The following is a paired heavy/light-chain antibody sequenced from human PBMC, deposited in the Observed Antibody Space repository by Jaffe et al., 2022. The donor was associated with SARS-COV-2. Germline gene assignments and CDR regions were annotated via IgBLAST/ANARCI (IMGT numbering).Light chain of an antibody. V-gene: IGKV1-39*01. CDR1: QSISSY. CDR3: QQTHSTPT. CDR2: SAS. J-gene: IGKJ1*01. Sequence: DIQMTQSPPSLSASVGDRVVITCRASQSISSYLNWYQQMPGKAPKLLIHSASSLLSGVPTRFSGSGSGTDFTLTISSLQPEDFAAYYCQQTHSTPTFGQGTKVEIK.
Heavy chain of an antibody. CDR1: GFTFSSFG. V-gene: IGHV3-33*01. D-gene: IGHD5-12*01. Sequence: QVQLVESGGGVVQPGRSLRLSCAASGFTFSSFGMHWVRQAPGKGLEWVAVIWYDGTNKYYADSVKGRFTISRDNSRNTLYLQMNSLRAEDTAVYYCARSIRLRGGYGYLDYWGQGALVTVSS. J-gene: IGHJ4*02. CDR3: ARSIRLRGGYGYLDY. CDR2: IWYDGTNK.